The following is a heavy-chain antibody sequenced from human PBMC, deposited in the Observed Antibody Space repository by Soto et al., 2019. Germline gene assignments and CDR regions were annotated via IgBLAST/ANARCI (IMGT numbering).Heavy chain of an antibody. Sequence: XESLKISCKGSGYSFASYWTSWVRQMPGKGLEWMGRIDPSDSYTNYSPSFQGHVTISADKSISTAYLQWSSLKASDTAMYYCARHVSQVDVWGQGTTVTVSS. V-gene: IGHV5-10-1*01. CDR1: GYSFASYW. J-gene: IGHJ6*02. CDR3: ARHVSQVDV. CDR2: IDPSDSYT.